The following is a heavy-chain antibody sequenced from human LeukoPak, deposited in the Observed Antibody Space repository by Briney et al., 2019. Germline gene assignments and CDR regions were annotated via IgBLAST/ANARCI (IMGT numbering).Heavy chain of an antibody. CDR2: MNPNSGNT. CDR3: ARGWNYEDAFDI. J-gene: IGHJ3*02. V-gene: IGHV1-8*01. D-gene: IGHD1-7*01. Sequence: ASVKVSCKASGYTFTSYDINWVRQATGQGLEWMGWMNPNSGNTGYAQKFQGRVTITRNTSISTAYMELSSLRSEDTAVYYCARGWNYEDAFDIWGQGTMVTVSS. CDR1: GYTFTSYD.